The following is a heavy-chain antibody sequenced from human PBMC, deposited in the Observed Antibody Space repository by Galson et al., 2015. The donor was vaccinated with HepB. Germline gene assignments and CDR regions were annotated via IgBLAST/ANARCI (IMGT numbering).Heavy chain of an antibody. CDR3: ARVALSQYHYDSSGSPDI. Sequence: SLRLSCAASGFTFSSYAMHWVRQAPGKGLEWVAVISYDGSNKYYADSVKGRFTISRDNSKNTLYLQMNSLRAEDTAVYYCARVALSQYHYDSSGSPDIWGQGTMVTVSS. CDR1: GFTFSSYA. J-gene: IGHJ3*02. D-gene: IGHD3-22*01. CDR2: ISYDGSNK. V-gene: IGHV3-30*04.